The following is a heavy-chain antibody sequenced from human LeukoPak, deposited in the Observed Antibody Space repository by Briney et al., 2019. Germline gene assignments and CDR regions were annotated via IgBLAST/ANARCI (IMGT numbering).Heavy chain of an antibody. D-gene: IGHD3-3*01. Sequence: PSETLSLTCAVSGGSISSGGYSWSWIRQPPGKGLEWIGYIYHSGSTYYNPSLKSRVTISVDRSKNQFSLKLSPVTAADTAVYYCARDFWRVMDVWGQGTTVTVSS. V-gene: IGHV4-30-2*01. J-gene: IGHJ6*02. CDR2: IYHSGST. CDR3: ARDFWRVMDV. CDR1: GGSISSGGYS.